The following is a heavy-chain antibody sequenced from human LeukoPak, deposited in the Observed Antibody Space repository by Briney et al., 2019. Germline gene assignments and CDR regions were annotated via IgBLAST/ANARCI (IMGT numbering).Heavy chain of an antibody. CDR2: TYSGGNT. V-gene: IGHV3-53*01. D-gene: IGHD3-22*01. Sequence: QSGGSLRLSCAASGFTVSSNYMSWVRQAPGKGLEWVSVTYSGGNTYYADSVKGRFTISRDTSKNTLYLQMNSLRAEDTAVYYCARAYYYDVSLTPDYWGQGTLVTVSS. CDR3: ARAYYYDVSLTPDY. CDR1: GFTVSSNY. J-gene: IGHJ4*02.